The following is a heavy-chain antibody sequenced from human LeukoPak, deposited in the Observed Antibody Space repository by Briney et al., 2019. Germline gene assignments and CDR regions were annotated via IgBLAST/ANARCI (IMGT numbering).Heavy chain of an antibody. V-gene: IGHV3-23*01. CDR3: AKDQEGFPGGTDY. Sequence: GGSLRLSCPASGFTFSSYAMSWVRQAPGKGLEWVSAISGSGGSTYYADSVKGRFTISRDNSKNALYLQMNSLRAEDTAVYYCAKDQEGFPGGTDYWGQGTLVTVSS. CDR2: ISGSGGST. J-gene: IGHJ4*02. CDR1: GFTFSSYA. D-gene: IGHD4-23*01.